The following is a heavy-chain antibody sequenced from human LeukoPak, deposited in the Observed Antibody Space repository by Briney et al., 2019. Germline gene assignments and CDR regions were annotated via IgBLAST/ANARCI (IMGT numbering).Heavy chain of an antibody. D-gene: IGHD3-22*01. CDR2: RDWKAGNT. J-gene: IGHJ4*02. CDR3: ARSSYYDTTDYFDY. CDR1: GFTFDDYG. V-gene: IGHV3-20*04. Sequence: GGSLRLSCAAFGFTFDDYGLSGVRQAPGKGLEWVTGRDWKAGNTGYAGSVKGRVTISRDNAKHSFYLQMDSVRDEDTALYYCARSSYYDTTDYFDYWGQRTLVTVSS.